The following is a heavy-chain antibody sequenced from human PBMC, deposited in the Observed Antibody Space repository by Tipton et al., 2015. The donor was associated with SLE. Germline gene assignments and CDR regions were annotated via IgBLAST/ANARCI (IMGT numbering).Heavy chain of an antibody. V-gene: IGHV3-7*01. Sequence: SLRLSCAASGFIFSNYWMSWVRQAPGKGLEWVANIKEDGSAKYYVDSVKGRFTISRDNAMNSLSLQMNSLRAEDTAVYYCARSVWAGHCTNTSCHPNWFDPWGQGTLVTVSS. CDR2: IKEDGSAK. J-gene: IGHJ5*02. CDR3: ARSVWAGHCTNTSCHPNWFDP. CDR1: GFIFSNYW. D-gene: IGHD2-2*01.